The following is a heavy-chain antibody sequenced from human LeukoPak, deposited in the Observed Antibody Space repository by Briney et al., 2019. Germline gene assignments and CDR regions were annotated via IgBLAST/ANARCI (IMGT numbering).Heavy chain of an antibody. Sequence: SETLSLICTVSGGSISSYYWSWIRQPPGRGLEWIGYIYYGGSTSYNPSLKSRVTISIDTSKKQFSLKLTSVTAADTAVYYCASMAHSAAGFVNYYYGMDVWGQGTAVTVSS. CDR1: GGSISSYY. J-gene: IGHJ6*02. CDR3: ASMAHSAAGFVNYYYGMDV. V-gene: IGHV4-59*01. CDR2: IYYGGST. D-gene: IGHD6-13*01.